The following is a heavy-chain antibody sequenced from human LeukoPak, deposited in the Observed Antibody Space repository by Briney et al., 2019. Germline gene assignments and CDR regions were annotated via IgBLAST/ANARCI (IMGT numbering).Heavy chain of an antibody. V-gene: IGHV3-7*01. CDR3: ARDTGGGYSCYDC. Sequence: PGGSLRLSCAASGFTFSSYWMTWIRQAPGKGLXXXANIKQDGSEKYYVDSVKGRFTISRDNAKNSLYLQMNSLRAEDTAVYYCARDTGGGYSCYDCWGQGTLVTVSS. CDR2: IKQDGSEK. CDR1: GFTFSSYW. J-gene: IGHJ4*02. D-gene: IGHD5-18*01.